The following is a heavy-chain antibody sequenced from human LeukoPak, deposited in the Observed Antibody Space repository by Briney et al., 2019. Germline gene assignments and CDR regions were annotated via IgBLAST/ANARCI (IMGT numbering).Heavy chain of an antibody. V-gene: IGHV5-51*01. CDR1: GYSFTNYW. D-gene: IGHD3-9*01. J-gene: IGHJ4*02. CDR3: ARHPRKIYDILTGYYSTPSDY. CDR2: IYPGDSDT. Sequence: GESLKISCKGSGYSFTNYWIGWVRQMPGKGLEWMGIIYPGDSDTRYSPSFQGQVTISADKSISTAYLQWSSLKASDTAMYYCARHPRKIYDILTGYYSTPSDYWGQGTLVTVSS.